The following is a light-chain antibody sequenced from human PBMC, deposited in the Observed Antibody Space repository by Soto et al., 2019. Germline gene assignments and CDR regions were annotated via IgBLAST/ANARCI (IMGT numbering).Light chain of an antibody. Sequence: ENVLTQSPATLSLSPGERATLSCGASHSVGRYYLAWYQQKPGLAPRLLIHGASIRATGIPDRFSGSGSGTDFTLIINRLEPEDFAVYFCQQYASSPLTFGGGTEVEI. CDR2: GAS. V-gene: IGKV3D-20*01. CDR1: HSVGRYY. CDR3: QQYASSPLT. J-gene: IGKJ4*01.